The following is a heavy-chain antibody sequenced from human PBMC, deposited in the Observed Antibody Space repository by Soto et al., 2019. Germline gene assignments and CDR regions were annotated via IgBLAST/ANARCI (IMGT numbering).Heavy chain of an antibody. D-gene: IGHD2-15*01. V-gene: IGHV4-31*03. CDR2: IYYSGST. CDR3: ARDKMESEAATPGAFDI. CDR1: CGSNSSGGYY. Sequence: TLSPTCTVSCGSNSSGGYYWSWIRPPPGNGLEWIGYIYYSGSTFYNPSLKSRVTISVDTSKNLFSLKLSSVTAADTAVYYCARDKMESEAATPGAFDIWGQGTMVTVSS. J-gene: IGHJ3*02.